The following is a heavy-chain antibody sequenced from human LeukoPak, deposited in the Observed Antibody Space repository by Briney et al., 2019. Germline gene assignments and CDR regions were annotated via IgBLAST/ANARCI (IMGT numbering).Heavy chain of an antibody. D-gene: IGHD1-1*01. CDR3: ARDLGRYAFDI. V-gene: IGHV3-20*04. CDR1: GFTFDDYG. Sequence: GGSLRLSCAASGFTFDDYGMSWVRQAAGKVLEWVSGINWNGGSTGYADSVKGRFTISRDNAKKSLYLQMNCLRAEDTALYYCARDLGRYAFDIWGQGTMVTVSS. CDR2: INWNGGST. J-gene: IGHJ3*02.